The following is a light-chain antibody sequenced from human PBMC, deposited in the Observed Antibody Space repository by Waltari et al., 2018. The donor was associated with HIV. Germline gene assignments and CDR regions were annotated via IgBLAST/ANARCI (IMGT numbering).Light chain of an antibody. J-gene: IGKJ1*01. CDR1: QGVNSF. Sequence: EIVLTQSPDILSLSPGETATLSCRASQGVNSFMAWFQQRPGPAPRLLIYDASNRATGVPARFSGSGSGTDFTLTISSLEPEDFAVYYCQQRRNWPRTFGRGPRWKSN. CDR2: DAS. CDR3: QQRRNWPRT. V-gene: IGKV3-11*01.